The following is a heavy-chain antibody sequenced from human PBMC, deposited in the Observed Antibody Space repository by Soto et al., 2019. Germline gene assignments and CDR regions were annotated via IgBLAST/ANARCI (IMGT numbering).Heavy chain of an antibody. V-gene: IGHV4-61*01. CDR2: IYYSGST. CDR1: GGSVSSGSYY. J-gene: IGHJ6*02. D-gene: IGHD5-12*01. CDR3: ARGNRQWLRYYYGMDV. Sequence: SETLSLTCTVSGGSVSSGSYYWSWIRQPPWKGLEWIGYIYYSGSTNYNPSLKSRVTISVDTSKNQFSLKLSSVTAADTAVYYCARGNRQWLRYYYGMDVWGQGXTVTVYS.